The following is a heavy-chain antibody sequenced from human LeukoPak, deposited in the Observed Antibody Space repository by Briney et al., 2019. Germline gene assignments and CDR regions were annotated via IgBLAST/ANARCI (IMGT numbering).Heavy chain of an antibody. CDR1: GFTFSNYG. Sequence: PGRSLRLSCAASGFTFSNYGMHWVRQAPGKGLEWVVVIWYDGINKFHADSVRGRFTISRDNSKNTVSLQMNSLRAEDTAVYYCTRERISGIAAFDYWGQGTLVTVSS. CDR3: TRERISGIAAFDY. J-gene: IGHJ4*02. D-gene: IGHD6-13*01. V-gene: IGHV3-33*01. CDR2: IWYDGINK.